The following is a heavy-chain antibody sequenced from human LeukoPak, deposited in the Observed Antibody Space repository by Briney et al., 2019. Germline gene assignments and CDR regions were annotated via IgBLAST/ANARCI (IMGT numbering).Heavy chain of an antibody. CDR3: GRDALVGYFSYYYMDV. Sequence: SETLSLTCTVSGGSISSHYWTWIRQSPVKGLEWIGDISNSGNTSYNPSLKSRATISIDTSKNQFSLKLSSVTAADTAVYYCGRDALVGYFSYYYMDVWGKGTTVTVSS. J-gene: IGHJ6*03. CDR2: ISNSGNT. V-gene: IGHV4-59*11. D-gene: IGHD2-15*01. CDR1: GGSISSHY.